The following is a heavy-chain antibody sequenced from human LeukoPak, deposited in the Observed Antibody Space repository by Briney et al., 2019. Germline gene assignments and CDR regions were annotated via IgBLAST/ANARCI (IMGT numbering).Heavy chain of an antibody. CDR1: GFTVSSNY. J-gene: IGHJ4*02. Sequence: GGSLRLSCAASGFTVSSNYMSWVRQAPGKGLEWVSAISGSGGSTYYADSVKGRFTISRDNSKNTLYLQMNSLRAEDTAVYYCAKGGIGCSGGSCYYLFDYWGQGTLVTVSS. D-gene: IGHD2-15*01. V-gene: IGHV3-23*01. CDR2: ISGSGGST. CDR3: AKGGIGCSGGSCYYLFDY.